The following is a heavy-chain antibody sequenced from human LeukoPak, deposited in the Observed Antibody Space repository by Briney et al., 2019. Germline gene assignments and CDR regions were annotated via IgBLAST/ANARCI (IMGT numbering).Heavy chain of an antibody. CDR2: IYTSGST. Sequence: PSETLFLTCTVSGGSISSYYWSWIRQPPGKGLEWIGYIYTSGSTNYNPSLKSRVTISVDTSKNQFSLKLSSVTAADTAVYYCARLYGDYYYYMDVWGKGTTVTVSS. CDR3: ARLYGDYYYYMDV. J-gene: IGHJ6*03. D-gene: IGHD4-17*01. CDR1: GGSISSYY. V-gene: IGHV4-4*09.